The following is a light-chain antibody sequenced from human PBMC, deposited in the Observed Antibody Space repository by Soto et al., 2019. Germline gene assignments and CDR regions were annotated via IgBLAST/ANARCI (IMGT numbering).Light chain of an antibody. CDR2: EVS. CDR1: SSDVGGYNY. Sequence: QSVLTQPASVSGSPGQSITISCTGSSSDVGGYNYVSWYQHHPGKAPKLMIYEVSNRPSGVSNRFSGSKSHNTASLTISGLQSEDEADYYCSSYTSSSTVVFGGGTQLTVL. J-gene: IGLJ7*01. V-gene: IGLV2-14*01. CDR3: SSYTSSSTVV.